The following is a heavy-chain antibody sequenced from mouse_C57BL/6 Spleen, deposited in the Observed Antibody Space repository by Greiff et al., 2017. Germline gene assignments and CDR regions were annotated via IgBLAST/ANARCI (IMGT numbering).Heavy chain of an antibody. V-gene: IGHV1-54*01. CDR3: ARNGFITTVEAPKFDY. Sequence: QVQLQQSGAELVRPGTSVKVSCKASGYAFTNYLIEWVKQRPGQGLEWIGVINPGSGGTNYNEKFKGKATLTADKSSSTAYMQLSSLTSEDSAVYFCARNGFITTVEAPKFDYWGQGTTLTVSS. CDR2: INPGSGGT. D-gene: IGHD1-1*01. CDR1: GYAFTNYL. J-gene: IGHJ2*01.